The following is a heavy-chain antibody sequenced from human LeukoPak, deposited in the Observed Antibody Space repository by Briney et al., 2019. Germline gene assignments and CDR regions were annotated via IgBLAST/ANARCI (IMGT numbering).Heavy chain of an antibody. V-gene: IGHV3-21*01. D-gene: IGHD3-9*01. Sequence: GGSLRLSCAASGVNFNTFNMNWVRQAPGKGLEWVSSITSGGDYIYYADSVKGRFTTSRDNAKNSLSLQLNSLRVEDTAVYYCARGHYDVLAASYKWTPDYWGQGTLVTVSS. CDR1: GVNFNTFN. CDR3: ARGHYDVLAASYKWTPDY. CDR2: ITSGGDYI. J-gene: IGHJ4*02.